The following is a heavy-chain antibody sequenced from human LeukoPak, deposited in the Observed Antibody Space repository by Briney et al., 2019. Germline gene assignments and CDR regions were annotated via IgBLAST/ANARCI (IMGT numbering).Heavy chain of an antibody. CDR3: ARGTDYYESSGYYYRFDP. V-gene: IGHV7-4-1*02. CDR2: INTNTGNP. D-gene: IGHD3-22*01. CDR1: GGTFSSYA. Sequence: ASVKVSCKASGGTFSSYAISWVRQAPGQGLEWMGWINTNTGNPTYVQGFTGRFVFSLDTSVSTTYLQITSLKAEDTAVYYCARGTDYYESSGYYYRFDPWGQGTLVTVSS. J-gene: IGHJ5*02.